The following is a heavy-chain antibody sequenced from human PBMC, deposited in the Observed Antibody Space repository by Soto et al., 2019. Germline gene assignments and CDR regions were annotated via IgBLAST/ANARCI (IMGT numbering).Heavy chain of an antibody. V-gene: IGHV1-2*02. CDR3: ASAAVTGTAGLDF. Sequence: ASVKVSCKASGYTFTGYYMHWVRQAPGQGLEWMGWINPNSGGTKSAEKFQGRVTMTRDTSISTAYMELSRLTSDDTAVYYCASAAVTGTAGLDFWGQGTQVTVSS. J-gene: IGHJ4*02. D-gene: IGHD6-19*01. CDR1: GYTFTGYY. CDR2: INPNSGGT.